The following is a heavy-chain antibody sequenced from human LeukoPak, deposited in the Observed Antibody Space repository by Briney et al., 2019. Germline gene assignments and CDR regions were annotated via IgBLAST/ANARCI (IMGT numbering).Heavy chain of an antibody. CDR1: GGTFSSYA. J-gene: IGHJ6*02. V-gene: IGHV1-69*01. Sequence: SVKVSCKASGGTFSSYAISWVRQAPGQGLEWMGGIIPIFGTANYAQKFQGRVTITADESTSTAYMELSSLRSEDTAVYCCARVNIVVVPAASYYYYGMDVWGQGTTVTVSS. CDR3: ARVNIVVVPAASYYYYGMDV. CDR2: IIPIFGTA. D-gene: IGHD2-2*01.